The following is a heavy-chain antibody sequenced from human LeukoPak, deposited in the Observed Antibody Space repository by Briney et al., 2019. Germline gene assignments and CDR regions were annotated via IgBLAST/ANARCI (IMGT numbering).Heavy chain of an antibody. Sequence: GGSLRLSCAASGFTFSSYSTNWVRQAPGKGLEWVSSISSSSSYIYYADSVKGRFTISRDNAKNSLYLQMNSLRAEDTAVYYCARIKYDFWSGPHDAFDIWGQGTMVTVSS. CDR2: ISSSSSYI. J-gene: IGHJ3*02. CDR3: ARIKYDFWSGPHDAFDI. CDR1: GFTFSSYS. V-gene: IGHV3-21*01. D-gene: IGHD3-3*01.